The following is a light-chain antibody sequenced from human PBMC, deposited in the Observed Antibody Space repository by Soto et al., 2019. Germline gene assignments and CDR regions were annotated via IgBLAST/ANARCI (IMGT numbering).Light chain of an antibody. CDR2: NVN. CDR1: SRDVGGYDY. J-gene: IGLJ1*01. Sequence: QSALTQPRSVSGSPGQSVAISRTGTSRDVGGYDYVSWYQQHPGKAPKLMICNVNQRPSGVPDRFSGSKSGNMASLIISGLQAEDEADYYCCSFATSHTLFGTGTKLTVL. CDR3: CSFATSHTL. V-gene: IGLV2-11*01.